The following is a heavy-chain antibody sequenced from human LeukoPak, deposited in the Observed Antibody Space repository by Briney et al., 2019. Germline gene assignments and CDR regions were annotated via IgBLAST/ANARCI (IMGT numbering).Heavy chain of an antibody. D-gene: IGHD3-22*01. CDR3: ARAPSEIGGYYPEYFRH. CDR2: IKSDGET. Sequence: GGSLRLSCAASGFTFSTYWMHWVRQAPGKGLVWVSRIKSDGETNYADSVKGRFTISRDNAKKTVSLQMNSLRPEETGVYYCARAPSEIGGYYPEYFRHWGQGTLVTVSS. J-gene: IGHJ1*01. V-gene: IGHV3-74*01. CDR1: GFTFSTYW.